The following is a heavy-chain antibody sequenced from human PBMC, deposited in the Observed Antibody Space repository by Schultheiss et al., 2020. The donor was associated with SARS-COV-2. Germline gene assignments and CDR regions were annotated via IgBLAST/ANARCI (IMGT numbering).Heavy chain of an antibody. CDR3: ARVAYYDFWSGYHYYYYYYMDV. Sequence: SETLSLTCTVSGGSISSYYWSWIRQPPGKGLEWIGYIYYSGSTNYNPSLKSRVTISVDTSKNQFSLKLSSVTAADTAVYYCARVAYYDFWSGYHYYYYYYMDVWGKGGTVTVSS. J-gene: IGHJ6*03. CDR2: IYYSGST. D-gene: IGHD3-3*01. V-gene: IGHV4-59*01. CDR1: GGSISSYY.